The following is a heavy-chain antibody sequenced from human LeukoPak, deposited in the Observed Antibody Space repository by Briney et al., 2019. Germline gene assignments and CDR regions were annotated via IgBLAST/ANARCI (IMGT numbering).Heavy chain of an antibody. J-gene: IGHJ4*02. CDR3: ARGFWGWEVDY. CDR2: ISSDGRDT. Sequence: GGSLRLSCAASGFTFSSYWMHWVRQAPGKGLVWVSRISSDGRDTNYVDSMKGRFTISRDNAKNTLYLQMNSLRAEDTAVYYCARGFWGWEVDYWGQGALVTVSS. D-gene: IGHD3-16*01. V-gene: IGHV3-74*01. CDR1: GFTFSSYW.